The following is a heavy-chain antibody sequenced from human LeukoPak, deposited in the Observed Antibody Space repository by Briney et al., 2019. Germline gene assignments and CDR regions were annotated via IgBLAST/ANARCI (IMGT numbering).Heavy chain of an antibody. D-gene: IGHD3-3*01. CDR3: ARGRGITIFGVVISPYYYYMDV. Sequence: SETLSLTCTVSSGSISTSNYYWSWIRQPPGKGLEWIGEINHSGSTNYNPSLKSRVTISVDTSNNQFSLKLSSVTAADTAVYYCARGRGITIFGVVISPYYYYMDVWGKGTTVTVSS. J-gene: IGHJ6*03. V-gene: IGHV4-39*07. CDR1: SGSISTSNYY. CDR2: INHSGST.